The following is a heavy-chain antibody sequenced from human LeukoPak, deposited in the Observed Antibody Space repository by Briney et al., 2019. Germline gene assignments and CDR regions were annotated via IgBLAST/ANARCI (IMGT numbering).Heavy chain of an antibody. CDR2: MSSGSSYI. Sequence: PGGSLRLSCAVSGFTFSSYSMNWVRQAPGKGLEWVSSMSSGSSYIYYADSVKGRFTISRDNAKNSLYLQMNSLRAEDTAVYYCARDEGIVVVTTNFDYWGQGTLVTVSS. J-gene: IGHJ4*02. CDR3: ARDEGIVVVTTNFDY. V-gene: IGHV3-21*01. D-gene: IGHD3-22*01. CDR1: GFTFSSYS.